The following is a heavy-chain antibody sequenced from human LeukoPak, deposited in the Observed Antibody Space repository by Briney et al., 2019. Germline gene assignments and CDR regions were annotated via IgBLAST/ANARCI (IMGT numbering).Heavy chain of an antibody. D-gene: IGHD1-26*01. CDR1: GASISSTFYY. Sequence: SETLSLTCTASGASISSTFYYWGWIRQPPGMGLEWIGSIDYSGSTYYNPSLKSRVTMSVDTSKNQFILRLTSVTTTDTAMYYCARQRGSYSGGLDYWGQGTLVTVSS. J-gene: IGHJ4*02. CDR2: IDYSGST. CDR3: ARQRGSYSGGLDY. V-gene: IGHV4-39*01.